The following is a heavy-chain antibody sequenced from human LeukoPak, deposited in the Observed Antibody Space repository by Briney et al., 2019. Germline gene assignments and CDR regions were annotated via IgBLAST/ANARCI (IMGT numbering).Heavy chain of an antibody. CDR3: AKNIGYDYPSDY. CDR1: GFIFGDYY. V-gene: IGHV3-11*06. CDR2: ISSSSSHT. Sequence: GGSLRLSCAASGFIFGDYYMSWIRQAPGKGLEWVSDISSSSSHTNYADSVKGRFTISRDNAKNSLYLQVNSLKAEDTAVYYCAKNIGYDYPSDYWGQGTLVTVSS. J-gene: IGHJ4*02. D-gene: IGHD5-12*01.